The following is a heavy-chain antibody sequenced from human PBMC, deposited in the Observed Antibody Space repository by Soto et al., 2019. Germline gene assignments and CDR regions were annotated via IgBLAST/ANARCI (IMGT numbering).Heavy chain of an antibody. D-gene: IGHD4-17*01. J-gene: IGHJ6*02. CDR2: IWYDGSNK. CDR3: ARSDYGDYYYYYGMDV. V-gene: IGHV3-33*01. CDR1: GFTFSSYG. Sequence: WWSLRLSCAASGFTFSSYGMHWFRQAPGKGLEWVAVIWYDGSNKYYADSVKGRFTISRDNSKNTLYLQMNSLRAEDTAVYYCARSDYGDYYYYYGMDVWGQGTTVTVSS.